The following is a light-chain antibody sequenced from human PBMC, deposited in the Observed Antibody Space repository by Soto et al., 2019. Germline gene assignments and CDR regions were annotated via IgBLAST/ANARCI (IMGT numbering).Light chain of an antibody. CDR3: SSYTSSNIPL. Sequence: QSALTQPASVSGSPGQSITISCTGTSSDVGGYNYVSWYQHHPGKAPKLMIYDVTNRPSGVSNRFSGSKSGNTASLTISGLRAEDGADYYCSSYTSSNIPLLGGGTQLTVL. CDR1: SSDVGGYNY. J-gene: IGLJ7*01. V-gene: IGLV2-14*03. CDR2: DVT.